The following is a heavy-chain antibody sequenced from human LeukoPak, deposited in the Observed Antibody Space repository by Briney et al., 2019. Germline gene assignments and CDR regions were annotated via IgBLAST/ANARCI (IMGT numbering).Heavy chain of an antibody. D-gene: IGHD3-10*01. Sequence: NPSETLSLTCTVSGGSVSSYYWSWIRQPPGKGLEWIGYICYSGNTNYNPSLKSRVTILVDTSKNQFSLKLNSVTAADTAVYYCARHGGITMVRGVRSAFDIWGQGTILPVSS. J-gene: IGHJ3*02. CDR2: ICYSGNT. CDR3: ARHGGITMVRGVRSAFDI. CDR1: GGSVSSYY. V-gene: IGHV4-59*08.